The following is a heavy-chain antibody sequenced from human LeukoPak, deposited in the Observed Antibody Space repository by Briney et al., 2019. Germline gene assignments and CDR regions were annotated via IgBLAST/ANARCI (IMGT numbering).Heavy chain of an antibody. CDR2: IYSGGST. Sequence: PGGSLRLSCAASGFTVSSNYMSWVRQAPGKGLEWVSVIYSGGSTYYADSVKGRFTISRDNSKNTLYLQMNSLRAEDTAVYYCARDRRGYSSSWYEGNWFDPWGQGTLVTVSS. CDR1: GFTVSSNY. D-gene: IGHD6-13*01. J-gene: IGHJ5*02. V-gene: IGHV3-53*01. CDR3: ARDRRGYSSSWYEGNWFDP.